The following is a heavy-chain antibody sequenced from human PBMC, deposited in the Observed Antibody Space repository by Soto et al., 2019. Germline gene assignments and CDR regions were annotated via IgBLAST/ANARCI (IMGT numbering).Heavy chain of an antibody. Sequence: PWGSLRLSCAASGFTFSSYAMSWVRQAPGKGLEWVSAISGSGGSTYYADSVKGRFTISRDNSKNTLYLQMNSLRAEDTAVYYCANLGYCTNGVCYFGYDYWGQGTLVTVSS. CDR2: ISGSGGST. V-gene: IGHV3-23*01. CDR3: ANLGYCTNGVCYFGYDY. CDR1: GFTFSSYA. J-gene: IGHJ4*02. D-gene: IGHD2-8*01.